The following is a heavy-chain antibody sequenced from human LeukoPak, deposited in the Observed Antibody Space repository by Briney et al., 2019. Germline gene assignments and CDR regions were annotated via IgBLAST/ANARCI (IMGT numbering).Heavy chain of an antibody. V-gene: IGHV1-2*02. CDR3: ARYCSGGSCPYGDAFDI. D-gene: IGHD2-15*01. Sequence: ASVKVSCKASGYTFTGYYMHWVRQAPGQGLEWMGWIHPNSGGTNYAQKFQGRVTMTRDTSISTAYMELSRLRSDDTAVYYCARYCSGGSCPYGDAFDIWGQGTMVTVSS. J-gene: IGHJ3*02. CDR2: IHPNSGGT. CDR1: GYTFTGYY.